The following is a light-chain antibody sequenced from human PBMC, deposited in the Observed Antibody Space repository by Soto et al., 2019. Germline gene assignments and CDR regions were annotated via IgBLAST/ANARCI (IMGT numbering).Light chain of an antibody. Sequence: DIQMTQSPSSLSASVGDEVTITCRASQGIGIFLAWYQQKLGKPPNLLIYEASTLQSGVPSRFSGSGSGTDFALTISSLQPEDVATYYCQKYNSAQWTFGQGTKVEIK. J-gene: IGKJ1*01. CDR1: QGIGIF. V-gene: IGKV1-27*01. CDR2: EAS. CDR3: QKYNSAQWT.